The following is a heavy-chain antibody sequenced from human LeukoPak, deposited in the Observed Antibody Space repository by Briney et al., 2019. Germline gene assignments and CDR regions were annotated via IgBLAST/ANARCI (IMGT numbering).Heavy chain of an antibody. CDR3: AKDQRTMTRRMDV. Sequence: GGSLRLSCAASGFTFSSYAMHWVRQVPGKGLEWVGVITYDGSKSFYADSVKGRFTISRDNSRNTLYLQMNSLRVEDRAVYFCAKDQRTMTRRMDVWGQGTAVTVSS. CDR1: GFTFSSYA. CDR2: ITYDGSKS. J-gene: IGHJ6*02. D-gene: IGHD2-2*01. V-gene: IGHV3-30*04.